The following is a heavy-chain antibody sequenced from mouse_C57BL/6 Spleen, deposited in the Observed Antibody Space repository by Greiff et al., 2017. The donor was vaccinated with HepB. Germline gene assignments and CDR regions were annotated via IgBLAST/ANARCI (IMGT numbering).Heavy chain of an antibody. CDR3: ARWDGSSYWYFDV. Sequence: EVKVVESGGGLVQPGGSLKLSCAASGFTFSDYYMYWVRQTPEKRLEWVAYISNGGGSTYYPDTVKGRFTISRDNAKNTLYLQMSRLKSEDTAMYYCARWDGSSYWYFDVWGTGTTVTVSS. D-gene: IGHD1-1*01. CDR2: ISNGGGST. CDR1: GFTFSDYY. V-gene: IGHV5-12*01. J-gene: IGHJ1*03.